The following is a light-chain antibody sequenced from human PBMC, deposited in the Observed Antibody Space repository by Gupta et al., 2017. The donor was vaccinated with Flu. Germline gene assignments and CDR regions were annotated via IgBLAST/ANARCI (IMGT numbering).Light chain of an antibody. J-gene: IGLJ2*01. V-gene: IGLV2-23*01. CDR1: SSDVGTYNL. CDR3: SSFAGFSTLLI. CDR2: EDR. Sequence: QPALTQPASVSGSPGQSITISFTGTSSDVGTYNLFSWYKSHPGRAPRLIIYEDRRRPSGVSNRFSGSKSGNTASLTISGLQAEDEADYYCSSFAGFSTLLIFGGGTKLTVL.